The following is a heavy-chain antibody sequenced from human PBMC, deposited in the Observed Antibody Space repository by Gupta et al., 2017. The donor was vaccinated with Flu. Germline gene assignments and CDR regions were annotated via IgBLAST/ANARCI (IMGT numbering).Heavy chain of an antibody. CDR2: IYTSGST. J-gene: IGHJ3*02. Sequence: QVQLQESGPGLVKPSETLSLTCTVSGGSISSYYWRWIRQPAGKGLEWIGRIYTSGSTNYNPSLKSRVTMSVDTSKNQFSLKLSSVTAADTAVYYCARDLLWLSPYAFDIWGQGTMVTVSS. CDR3: ARDLLWLSPYAFDI. V-gene: IGHV4-4*07. D-gene: IGHD3-22*01. CDR1: GGSISSYY.